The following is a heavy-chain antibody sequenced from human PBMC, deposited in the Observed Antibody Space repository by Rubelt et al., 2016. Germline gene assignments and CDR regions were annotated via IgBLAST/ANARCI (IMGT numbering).Heavy chain of an antibody. CDR2: VIYSGST. J-gene: IGHJ4*02. V-gene: IGHV4-34*12. CDR3: ARYTALMTGGLFH. Sequence: QVQLQQWGAGQLKPSETLSLTCAVHGGSFNGFYWSWIRQSPGKGLEWIGSVIYSGSTYYNPSLKSRVTISVDTSKRQFCLKLSSVTAADTAVYYCARYTALMTGGLFHWGQGTLVTVSS. CDR1: GGSFNGFY. D-gene: IGHD5-18*01.